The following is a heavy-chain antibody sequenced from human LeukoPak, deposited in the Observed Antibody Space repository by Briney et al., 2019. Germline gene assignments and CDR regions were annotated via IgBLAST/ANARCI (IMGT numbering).Heavy chain of an antibody. CDR2: IYYSGST. CDR1: VGSISSSSYY. Sequence: SETLSLTCTVSVGSISSSSYYWGWIRQPPGKGLEWIGSIYYSGSTYYNPSLKSRVTISVDTSKNQSSLKLSSVTAADTAVYYCARTLVVAVRDAFDIWGQGTMVTVSS. D-gene: IGHD2-15*01. V-gene: IGHV4-39*01. CDR3: ARTLVVAVRDAFDI. J-gene: IGHJ3*02.